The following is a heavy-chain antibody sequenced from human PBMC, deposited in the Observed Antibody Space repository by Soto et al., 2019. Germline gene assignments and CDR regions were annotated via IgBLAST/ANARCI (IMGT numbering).Heavy chain of an antibody. Sequence: QVQLVQSGTEVKKPGSSVKVSCKACGGTFRNYPINWVRQAPGQGLEWMGSIFPLTDIPDYAQNFQARLTISADKSTSTAYMELSSLTSDDTAMYFCARGPLVVLNYFESWGQGTLVTVSS. CDR2: IFPLTDIP. J-gene: IGHJ4*02. CDR3: ARGPLVVLNYFES. CDR1: GGTFRNYP. V-gene: IGHV1-69*02.